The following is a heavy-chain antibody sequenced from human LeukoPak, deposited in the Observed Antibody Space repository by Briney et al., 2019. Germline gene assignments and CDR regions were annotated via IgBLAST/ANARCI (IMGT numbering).Heavy chain of an antibody. CDR1: GYTFTSYG. CDR2: ISAYNGNT. D-gene: IGHD3-3*01. J-gene: IGHJ4*02. Sequence: ASVKVSCKASGYTFTSYGISWVRQAPGRGLEWMGWISAYNGNTNYAQKLQGRVTMTTDTSTSTAYMELRSLRSDDTAVYYCARAYYDFWSGYYGYWGQGTLVTVSS. V-gene: IGHV1-18*01. CDR3: ARAYYDFWSGYYGY.